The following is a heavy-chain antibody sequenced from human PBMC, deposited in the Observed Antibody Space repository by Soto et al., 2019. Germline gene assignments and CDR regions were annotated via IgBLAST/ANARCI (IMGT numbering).Heavy chain of an antibody. CDR3: AKVLDHTDSCYLSY. CDR2: IIGSGGST. V-gene: IGHV3-23*01. J-gene: IGHJ4*02. CDR1: GFIFSSYA. D-gene: IGHD2-15*01. Sequence: GGSLRLSCAASGFIFSSYAMSWARQAPGKGLEWVSGIIGSGGSTYYADSVKGRFTISRDNSKNTLFLQMNSLRAEDTAVYYCAKVLDHTDSCYLSYWGQGTLVTVSS.